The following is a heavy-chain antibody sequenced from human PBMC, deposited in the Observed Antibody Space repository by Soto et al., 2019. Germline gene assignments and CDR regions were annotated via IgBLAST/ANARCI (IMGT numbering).Heavy chain of an antibody. CDR3: AREKDYYDSSGLTWFDP. V-gene: IGHV4-30-4*01. D-gene: IGHD3-22*01. CDR2: IYYSWST. Sequence: SETLSLTCTVSDGSISSGYYYLSWIRHPPGKGLEGIGYIYYSWSTYYNPSLKSRVTISLDTSKNQCSLKLSSVTSEDTAVYSCAREKDYYDSSGLTWFDPWAKGKLVTVS. J-gene: IGHJ5*02. CDR1: DGSISSGYYY.